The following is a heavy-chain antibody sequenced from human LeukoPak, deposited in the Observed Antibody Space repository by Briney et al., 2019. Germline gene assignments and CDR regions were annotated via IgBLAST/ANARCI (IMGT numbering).Heavy chain of an antibody. V-gene: IGHV4-59*12. CDR2: IYYSGST. CDR1: GDSISSYY. D-gene: IGHD3-10*01. Sequence: PSETLSLTCTVSGDSISSYYWSWIRQPPGKGLEWIGYIYYSGSTNYNPSLKSRVTISVDTSKNQFSLKLSSVTAADTAVYYCARDRITMVRGVMDDAFDIWGQGTMVTVSS. CDR3: ARDRITMVRGVMDDAFDI. J-gene: IGHJ3*02.